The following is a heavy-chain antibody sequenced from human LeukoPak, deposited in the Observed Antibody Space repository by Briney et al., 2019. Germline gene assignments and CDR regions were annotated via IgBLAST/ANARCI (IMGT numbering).Heavy chain of an antibody. CDR2: INHSGST. D-gene: IGHD1-26*01. CDR3: ALEMVVGASTVPY. Sequence: SETLSLTCAVYGGSFSGYYWSWIRQPPGKGLEWIGEINHSGSTNYNPSLKSRVTISVDTSKNQFSLKLSSATAADTAVYYCALEMVVGASTVPYWGQGTLVTVCS. CDR1: GGSFSGYY. J-gene: IGHJ4*02. V-gene: IGHV4-34*01.